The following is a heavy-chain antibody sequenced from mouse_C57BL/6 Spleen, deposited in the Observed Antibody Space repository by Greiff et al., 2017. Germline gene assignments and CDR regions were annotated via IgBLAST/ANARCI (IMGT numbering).Heavy chain of an antibody. J-gene: IGHJ2*01. CDR1: GYTFTSYW. D-gene: IGHD4-1*02. CDR2: IAPSDSYT. Sequence: QVQLQQPGAELVKPGASVKLSCKASGYTFTSYWMQWVKQRPGQGLEWIGEIAPSDSYTNYTQKFKGKATLTVDTSSRTAYMQRSSLTSEDSAVYYCARSTGYFDYWGQGTTLTVSS. V-gene: IGHV1-50*01. CDR3: ARSTGYFDY.